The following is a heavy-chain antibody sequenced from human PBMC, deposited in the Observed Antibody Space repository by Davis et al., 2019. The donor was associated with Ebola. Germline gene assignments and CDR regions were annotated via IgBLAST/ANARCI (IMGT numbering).Heavy chain of an antibody. D-gene: IGHD3-16*01. J-gene: IGHJ6*03. Sequence: PSETLSLTCAVYGGSFSGYYWSWIRQPPGKGLEWIGEINHSGSTNYNPSLKSRVTISVDTSKNQFSLKLSSVTAADTAVYYCARVGGALQSYYYYYYMDVWGKGTTVTVSS. CDR3: ARVGGALQSYYYYYYMDV. CDR1: GGSFSGYY. CDR2: INHSGST. V-gene: IGHV4-34*01.